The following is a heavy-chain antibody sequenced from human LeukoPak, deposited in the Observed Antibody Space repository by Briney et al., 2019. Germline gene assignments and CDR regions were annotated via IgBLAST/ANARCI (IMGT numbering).Heavy chain of an antibody. V-gene: IGHV1-69*01. Sequence: SVKVSCKASGGTFSSYAISGVRQAPGQGLEWMGGIISIFGTENYAQKFQGRVTITADESTSTDNMELSSLRSEDTAVYYFARGEESYDFWSGYSRGYAFDIWGQGTMVTVSS. CDR2: IISIFGTE. J-gene: IGHJ3*02. D-gene: IGHD3-3*01. CDR3: ARGEESYDFWSGYSRGYAFDI. CDR1: GGTFSSYA.